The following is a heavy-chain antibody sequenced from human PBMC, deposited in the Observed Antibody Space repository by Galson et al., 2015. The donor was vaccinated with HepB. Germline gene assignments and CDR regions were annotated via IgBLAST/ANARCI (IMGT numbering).Heavy chain of an antibody. D-gene: IGHD3-3*01. V-gene: IGHV3-23*01. J-gene: IGHJ4*02. CDR3: AKGGYYDFWSAYDS. CDR1: GFTFSNFA. Sequence: SLRLSCAASGFTFSNFAMSWVRQAPGKGLEWVAGINGGGATTYYADSVKGRFTISRDNSKNTLYLQMNSLRPEDTAIYYCAKGGYYDFWSAYDSWGQGTLVTVSS. CDR2: INGGGATT.